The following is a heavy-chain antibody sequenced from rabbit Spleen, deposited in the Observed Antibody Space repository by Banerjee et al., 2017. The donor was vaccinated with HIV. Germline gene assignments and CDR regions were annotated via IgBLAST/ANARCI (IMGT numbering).Heavy chain of an antibody. D-gene: IGHD2-1*01. V-gene: IGHV1S45*01. CDR3: ARSGGDIYDFKL. J-gene: IGHJ4*01. CDR1: GFSFSNKAV. Sequence: QEQLVESGGGLVQPEGSLTLTCTASGFSFSNKAVMCWVRQAPGKGLEWIGCILTGGGNTYYANWAKGRFTISKTSSTTVTLQMTSLTVADTATYFCARSGGDIYDFKLWGPGTLVTVS. CDR2: ILTGGGNT.